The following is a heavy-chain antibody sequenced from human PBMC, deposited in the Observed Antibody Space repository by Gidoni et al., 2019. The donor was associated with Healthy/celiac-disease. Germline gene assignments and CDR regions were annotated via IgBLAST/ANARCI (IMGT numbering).Heavy chain of an antibody. D-gene: IGHD3-9*01. CDR3: AREGSGPGGTGFDY. CDR1: GGSISSYY. Sequence: QVQLQESGPGLVKPSETLSLTCTVSGGSISSYYWSWIRQPPGKGLEWIGYIYYSGSTNYNPSLKSRVTISVDTSKNQFSLKLSSVTAADTAVYYCAREGSGPGGTGFDYWGQGTLVTVSS. CDR2: IYYSGST. J-gene: IGHJ4*02. V-gene: IGHV4-59*01.